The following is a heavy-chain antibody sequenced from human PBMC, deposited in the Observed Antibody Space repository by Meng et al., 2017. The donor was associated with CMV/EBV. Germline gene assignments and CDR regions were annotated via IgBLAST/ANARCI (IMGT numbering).Heavy chain of an antibody. CDR3: ARYYDFWSGYFGYYYYGMDV. D-gene: IGHD3-3*01. V-gene: IGHV1-18*01. CDR2: ISAYNGNT. J-gene: IGHJ6*02. CDR1: GYTFTSYG. Sequence: ASVTVSCKASGYTFTSYGISWVRQAPGQGLEWMGWISAYNGNTNYAQKLQGRVTMTTDTSTSTAYMELRRLRSDDTAVYYCARYYDFWSGYFGYYYYGMDVWGQGTTVTISS.